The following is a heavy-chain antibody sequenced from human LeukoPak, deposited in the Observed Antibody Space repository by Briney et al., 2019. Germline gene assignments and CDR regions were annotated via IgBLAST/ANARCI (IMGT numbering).Heavy chain of an antibody. J-gene: IGHJ5*02. CDR2: INHSGST. CDR3: ARGSPPDIVVVPAVSLRFDP. CDR1: GGSFSGYY. D-gene: IGHD2-2*01. Sequence: SETLSLTCAVYGGSFSGYYWSWIRQPPGKGLEWIGEINHSGSTNYNPSLKSRVTISVDTSKNQFSLRLSSVTAADTAVYYCARGSPPDIVVVPAVSLRFDPWGQGTLVTVSS. V-gene: IGHV4-34*01.